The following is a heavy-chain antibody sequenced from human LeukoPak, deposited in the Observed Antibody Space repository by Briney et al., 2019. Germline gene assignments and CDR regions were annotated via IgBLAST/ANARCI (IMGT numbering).Heavy chain of an antibody. J-gene: IGHJ4*02. CDR1: GFTFSSYW. V-gene: IGHV3-74*01. D-gene: IGHD4-23*01. CDR3: ARGRPHGNDY. Sequence: GGSLRLSCAASGFTFSSYWMNWVRQAPGKGLVWVSRIANDGSSTTYADSVKGRFSISRDNAKNTLYLQMNSLRVEDTAVYYCARGRPHGNDYWGQGTLVTVSS. CDR2: IANDGSST.